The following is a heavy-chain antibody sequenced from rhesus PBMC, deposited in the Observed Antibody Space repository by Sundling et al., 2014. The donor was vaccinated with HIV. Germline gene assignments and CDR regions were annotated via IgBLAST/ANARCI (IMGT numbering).Heavy chain of an antibody. CDR1: GGSISSNY. V-gene: IGHV4-169*01. Sequence: QLQLQESGPGLVKPSETLSVTCAVSGGSISSNYWSWIRQAPGKGLEWIGYIHGRGTSTNYNPSLKSRVTLSVETSKNHLSLKLSSVTAADTAVYYCARTGPWTGFYSFDYWGQGVLVTVSS. D-gene: IGHD3-3*01. J-gene: IGHJ4*01. CDR3: ARTGPWTGFYSFDY. CDR2: IHGRGTST.